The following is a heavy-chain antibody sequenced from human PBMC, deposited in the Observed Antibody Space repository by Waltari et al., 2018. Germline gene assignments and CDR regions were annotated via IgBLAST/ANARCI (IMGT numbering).Heavy chain of an antibody. CDR1: GCMLHPSH. D-gene: IGHD1-26*01. CDR2: ITRSASLI. V-gene: IGHV3-21*01. J-gene: IGHJ5*02. CDR3: ARSSPQGTPGGIDH. Sequence: EVLLMASGGGLVKPVGALRLSWPVTGCMLHPSHLHWVRQAPGKGPEWVPMITRSASLIYYANSVKGRFTVSRDDAEKSLFLQMDSLTVEDTAVYYCARSSPQGTPGGIDHWGQGTLVTVSS.